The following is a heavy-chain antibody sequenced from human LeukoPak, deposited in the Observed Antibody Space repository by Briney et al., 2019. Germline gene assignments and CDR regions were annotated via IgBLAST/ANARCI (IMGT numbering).Heavy chain of an antibody. CDR2: VFFQNT. J-gene: IGHJ4*02. D-gene: IGHD1-26*01. V-gene: IGHV4-39*01. CDR3: ARHRGSTGFFDF. CDR1: AGSIASSTHL. Sequence: RPSETLSLTCSVSAGSIASSTHLWGWIRQTPGEGLEWIGSVFFQNTYYNPSLQSRVSISVETSKSQFSLDLRSVTGADTALYYCARHRGSTGFFDFWGRGIVVTVSS.